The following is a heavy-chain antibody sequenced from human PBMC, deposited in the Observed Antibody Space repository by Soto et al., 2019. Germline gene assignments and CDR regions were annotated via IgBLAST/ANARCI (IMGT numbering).Heavy chain of an antibody. Sequence: QVQLVQSGAEVKKPGASVKVSCKASGYTFTSYDINWVRQATGQGLEWMGWMNPNSGNTGYAQKFQGRVTMTRNTSISTAYMELSSLRSEDTAVYYCARDELRYFDPLSRFDPWGQGTLVTVSS. D-gene: IGHD3-9*01. CDR3: ARDELRYFDPLSRFDP. J-gene: IGHJ5*02. CDR2: MNPNSGNT. V-gene: IGHV1-8*01. CDR1: GYTFTSYD.